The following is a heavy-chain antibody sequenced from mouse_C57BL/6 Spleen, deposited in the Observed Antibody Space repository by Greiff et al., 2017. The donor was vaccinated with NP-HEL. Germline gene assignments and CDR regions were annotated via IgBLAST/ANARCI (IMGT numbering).Heavy chain of an antibody. CDR1: GYTFTSYW. Sequence: QVQLQQPGAELVRPGSSVKLSCKASGYTFTSYWMHWVKQRPIQGLEWIGNIDPSDSETHYNQKFKDKATLTVDKSSSTAYMQLSSLTSEDSAVYYCARSRGSSLYYYAMDYWGQGTSVTVSS. D-gene: IGHD1-1*01. V-gene: IGHV1-52*01. J-gene: IGHJ4*01. CDR2: IDPSDSET. CDR3: ARSRGSSLYYYAMDY.